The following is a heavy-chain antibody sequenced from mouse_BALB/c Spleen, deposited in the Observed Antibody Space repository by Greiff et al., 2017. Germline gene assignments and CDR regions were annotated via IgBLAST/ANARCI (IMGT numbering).Heavy chain of an antibody. CDR3: ASGYYGSSYYFDY. V-gene: IGHV3-2*02. J-gene: IGHJ2*01. Sequence: EVQGVESGPGLVKPSQSLSLTCTVTGYSITSDYAWNWIRQFPGNKLEWMGYISYSGSTSYNPSLKSRISITRDTSKNQFFLQLNSVTTEDTATYYCASGYYGSSYYFDYWGQGTTLTVAS. D-gene: IGHD1-1*01. CDR1: GYSITSDYA. CDR2: ISYSGST.